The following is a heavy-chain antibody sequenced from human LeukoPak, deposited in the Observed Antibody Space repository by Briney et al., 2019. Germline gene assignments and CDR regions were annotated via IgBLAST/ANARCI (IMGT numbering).Heavy chain of an antibody. J-gene: IGHJ2*01. CDR2: IYTSGST. V-gene: IGHV4-4*07. Sequence: SETLSLTCTVSGGSISSYYWSWIRQPAGKGLEWIGRIYTSGSTNYNPSLKSRVTMSVDTSKNQFSLKLSSVTAADTAVYYCARVSYSRSYDYWYFDLWGRGTLVTVSS. CDR1: GGSISSYY. CDR3: ARVSYSRSYDYWYFDL. D-gene: IGHD6-13*01.